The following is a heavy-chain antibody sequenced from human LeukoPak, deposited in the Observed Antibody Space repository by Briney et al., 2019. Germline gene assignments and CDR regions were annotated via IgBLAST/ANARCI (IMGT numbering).Heavy chain of an antibody. V-gene: IGHV3-7*01. CDR1: GFTSSSYW. CDR3: ARTQHDYGDYRNWFDP. CDR2: IKQDGSEK. Sequence: GGSLSLSCVGSGFTSSSYWMSWVRQAPVKGLEWVANIKQDGSEKYYVDSVKGRFTISRDNAKNSLYLQMKSLRAEDTAVYYCARTQHDYGDYRNWFDPWGQGTLVTVSS. D-gene: IGHD4-17*01. J-gene: IGHJ5*02.